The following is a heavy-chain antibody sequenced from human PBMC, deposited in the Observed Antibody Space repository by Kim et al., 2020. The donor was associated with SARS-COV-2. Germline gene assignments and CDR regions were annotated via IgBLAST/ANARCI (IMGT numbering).Heavy chain of an antibody. D-gene: IGHD7-27*01. Sequence: GGSLRLSCAASGFTFSIYGMHWVRQAPGKGLEWVAVIWYDGSDKYYADSVKGRFTISRDNSKNTLYLQMDSLRAEDTAVYYCTGNFDFWGQGTLVTVSS. J-gene: IGHJ4*02. CDR2: IWYDGSDK. CDR3: TGNFDF. V-gene: IGHV3-33*08. CDR1: GFTFSIYG.